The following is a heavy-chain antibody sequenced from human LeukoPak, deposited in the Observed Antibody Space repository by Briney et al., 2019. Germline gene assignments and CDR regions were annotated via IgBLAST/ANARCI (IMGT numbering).Heavy chain of an antibody. CDR2: IKQDGSEK. V-gene: IGHV3-7*03. Sequence: GGSLRLSCAASGFTFSSYWMSWVRQAPGKGLEWVANIKQDGSEKYYVDSVKGRFTISRDNAKNSLYLQMNSLRAEDMALYYCAKDKDDILTGAFDYWGQGTLVTVSS. CDR1: GFTFSSYW. J-gene: IGHJ4*02. D-gene: IGHD3-9*01. CDR3: AKDKDDILTGAFDY.